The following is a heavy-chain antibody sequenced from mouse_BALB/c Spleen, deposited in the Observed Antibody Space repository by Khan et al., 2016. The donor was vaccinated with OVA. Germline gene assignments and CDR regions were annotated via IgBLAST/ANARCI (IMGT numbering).Heavy chain of an antibody. J-gene: IGHJ2*01. D-gene: IGHD1-1*01. CDR1: GYSFTGYF. CDR2: INPHIGET. V-gene: IGHV1-20*02. Sequence: VQLQQSGPELVKPGASVKISCKASGYSFTGYFMNWVIQSHGKSLEWIGRINPHIGETFYNQKFKGKATLTVDESSSTAYMELRSLASEDSAVYYCARICGSDFDYWGQGTTLTVSS. CDR3: ARICGSDFDY.